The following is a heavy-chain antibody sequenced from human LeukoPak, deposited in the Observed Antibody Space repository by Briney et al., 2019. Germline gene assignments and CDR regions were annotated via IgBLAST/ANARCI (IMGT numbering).Heavy chain of an antibody. CDR3: AKGHSSSWSIFDY. Sequence: GGTLRLSCAASGFTFNIFGMSWVRQAPGKGLEWVSSISGTYTSTYYADSVKGRFTISRDNSKNTLYLQMNSLRADDTAVYHCAKGHSSSWSIFDYWGQGTLVTVSS. D-gene: IGHD6-13*01. J-gene: IGHJ4*02. V-gene: IGHV3-23*01. CDR1: GFTFNIFG. CDR2: ISGTYTST.